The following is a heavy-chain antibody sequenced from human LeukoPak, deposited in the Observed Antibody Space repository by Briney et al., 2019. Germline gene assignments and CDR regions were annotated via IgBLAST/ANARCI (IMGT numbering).Heavy chain of an antibody. CDR3: ARDLIAVRPGWFDP. Sequence: GASVKVSCKAYGYTFTTYGISWVRQAPGQGLEWTGWISTYNGNTNYAQQFQGRVTMTTDTSMSTTYMELRSLRSDDTAVYYCARDLIAVRPGWFDPWGQGSLVTVSS. CDR1: GYTFTTYG. CDR2: ISTYNGNT. V-gene: IGHV1-18*01. J-gene: IGHJ5*02. D-gene: IGHD6-6*01.